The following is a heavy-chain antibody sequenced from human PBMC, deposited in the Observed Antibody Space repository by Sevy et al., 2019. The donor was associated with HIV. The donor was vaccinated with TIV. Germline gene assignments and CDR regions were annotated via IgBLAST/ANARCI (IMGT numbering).Heavy chain of an antibody. V-gene: IGHV4-59*01. Sequence: SETLSLTCTVSGISISNYYWTWIRQPPGKGLEWIGYIYYTGSSDSNPSLKSRVTTSVATSKNQFFLKLSSVTAADTAIYYCARGGPNQQQLDYFDSWGQGILVTVSS. J-gene: IGHJ4*02. CDR2: IYYTGSS. CDR3: ARGGPNQQQLDYFDS. CDR1: GISISNYY. D-gene: IGHD6-13*01.